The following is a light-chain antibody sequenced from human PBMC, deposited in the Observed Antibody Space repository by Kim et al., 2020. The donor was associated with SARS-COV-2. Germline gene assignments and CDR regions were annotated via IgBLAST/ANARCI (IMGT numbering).Light chain of an antibody. Sequence: QSVLTQPPSVSVTPGQTVTISCSGSSANIGSNYVYWYQQLPGTAPTLLIYSNNQRPSGFPDRFSGSKSGTSASLAISVLRSEDEADYYCAVWDDGLSGKVFGGGTQLTVL. J-gene: IGLJ3*02. CDR2: SNN. V-gene: IGLV1-47*02. CDR3: AVWDDGLSGKV. CDR1: SANIGSNY.